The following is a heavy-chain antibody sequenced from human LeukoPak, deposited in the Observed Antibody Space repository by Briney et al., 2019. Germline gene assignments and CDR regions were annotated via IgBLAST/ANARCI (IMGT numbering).Heavy chain of an antibody. J-gene: IGHJ6*03. CDR2: IFYSGSA. V-gene: IGHV4-39*01. CDR3: ARHFHYDFWSGYYRQNSQNRDHFYYMDV. CDR1: GGSMRNENYD. D-gene: IGHD3-3*01. Sequence: PSETLSLTCTISGGSMRNENYDWGWVRQPPGKGLEWVGSIFYSGSAYYNPSLQSRVTMSVETSNNQLSLKLSSVTAADTAVYYCARHFHYDFWSGYYRQNSQNRDHFYYMDVWGKGITVTVSS.